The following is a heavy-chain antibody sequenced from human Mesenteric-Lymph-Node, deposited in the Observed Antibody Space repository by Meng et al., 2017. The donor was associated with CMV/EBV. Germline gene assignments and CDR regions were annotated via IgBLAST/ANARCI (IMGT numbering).Heavy chain of an antibody. Sequence: GESLKISCAASGFTFSSYSMNWVRQAPGKGLEWVSSISTNSSYTYYADSVKGRFTISRDNAKNSQYLQMNSLRAEDTAVYYCARGYRHYDSSGYFPIDYWGQGTLVTVPQ. D-gene: IGHD3-22*01. CDR3: ARGYRHYDSSGYFPIDY. CDR2: ISTNSSYT. V-gene: IGHV3-21*01. J-gene: IGHJ4*02. CDR1: GFTFSSYS.